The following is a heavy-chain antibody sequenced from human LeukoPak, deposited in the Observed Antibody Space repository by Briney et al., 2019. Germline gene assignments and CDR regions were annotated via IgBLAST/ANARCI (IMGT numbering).Heavy chain of an antibody. V-gene: IGHV4-38-2*01. Sequence: SETLSLTCAVSGYSISSGYYWGWIRQPPGKGLEWIGSIYHSGSTYYNPSLKSRVTISVDTSKNQFSLKLSSVTAADTAVYYCATQRTWIQLWGRDFFEYWGQGALVTVSS. D-gene: IGHD5-18*01. CDR1: GYSISSGYY. CDR3: ATQRTWIQLWGRDFFEY. J-gene: IGHJ4*02. CDR2: IYHSGST.